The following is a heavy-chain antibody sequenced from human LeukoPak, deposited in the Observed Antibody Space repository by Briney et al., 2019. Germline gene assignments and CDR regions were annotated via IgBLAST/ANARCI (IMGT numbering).Heavy chain of an antibody. CDR3: ASRSGLVGTLPAFDI. CDR1: GYSISSGYY. J-gene: IGHJ3*02. Sequence: SKTLSLTCTVSGYSISSGYYWGWIRRPPGKGLEWIGSIYHSGSTYYNPSLKSRVTISVDTSKNQFSLKLSSVTAADTAVYYCASRSGLVGTLPAFDIWGQGTMVTVSS. V-gene: IGHV4-38-2*02. CDR2: IYHSGST. D-gene: IGHD3/OR15-3a*01.